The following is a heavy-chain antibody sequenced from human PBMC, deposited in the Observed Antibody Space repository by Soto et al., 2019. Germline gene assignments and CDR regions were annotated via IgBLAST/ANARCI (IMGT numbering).Heavy chain of an antibody. Sequence: SETLSLTCAVYGGSFSGYYWSWIRQPPGKGLEWIGEINHRGSTNYNPSLKSRVTISVATSKNQCSLKVSSVAAADTAVEYCAKSKVERATFYRYYAMDVWGQGTTVTVSS. V-gene: IGHV4-34*01. CDR1: GGSFSGYY. CDR3: AKSKVERATFYRYYAMDV. D-gene: IGHD3-3*02. J-gene: IGHJ6*02. CDR2: INHRGST.